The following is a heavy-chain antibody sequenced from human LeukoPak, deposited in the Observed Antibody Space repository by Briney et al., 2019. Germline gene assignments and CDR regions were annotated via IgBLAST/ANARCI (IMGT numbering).Heavy chain of an antibody. J-gene: IGHJ4*02. CDR2: IYYSGST. CDR1: GGSISSYY. CDR3: ARHSMEPGYYFDY. V-gene: IGHV4-59*08. D-gene: IGHD6-13*01. Sequence: SETLSLICTVSGGSISSYYWSWIRQPPGKGLEWIGYIYYSGSTNYNPSLKSRVTISVDTSKNQFSLKLSSVTAADTAAYYCARHSMEPGYYFDYWGQGTLVTVSS.